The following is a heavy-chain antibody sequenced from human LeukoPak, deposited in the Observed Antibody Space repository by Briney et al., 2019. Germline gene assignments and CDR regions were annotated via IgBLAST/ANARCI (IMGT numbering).Heavy chain of an antibody. CDR3: AKDPNGDYVGALDM. V-gene: IGHV3-23*01. CDR1: GIIFSSYA. CDR2: VSGNGDRT. Sequence: GGSLRLSCVASGIIFSSYAMTWLRQAPGKGQEWVSSVSGNGDRTQYADSGKGRFTISRDNSKNTLYLQMNSLRAEDTAVYYCAKDPNGDYVGALDMWGQGTLVTFSP. J-gene: IGHJ3*02. D-gene: IGHD4-17*01.